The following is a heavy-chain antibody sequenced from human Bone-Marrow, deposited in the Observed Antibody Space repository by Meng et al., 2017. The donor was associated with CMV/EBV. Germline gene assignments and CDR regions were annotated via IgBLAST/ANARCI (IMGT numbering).Heavy chain of an antibody. CDR3: ARDYSGSGSYLGLVDV. CDR1: GFSFSSYG. D-gene: IGHD3-10*01. J-gene: IGHJ6*02. Sequence: GGSLRLSCAASGFSFSSYGMHWVRQAPGKGLEWVAVIWYGGANKNYADSVKGRFTISRDTANNTVHLQMNSLRAEDTAVYYCARDYSGSGSYLGLVDVWGQGTTVTVSS. V-gene: IGHV3-33*08. CDR2: IWYGGANK.